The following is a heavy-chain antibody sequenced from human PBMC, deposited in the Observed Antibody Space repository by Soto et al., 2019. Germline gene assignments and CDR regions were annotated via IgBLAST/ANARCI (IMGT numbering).Heavy chain of an antibody. J-gene: IGHJ4*02. CDR2: IRNKAHGGTT. V-gene: IGHV3-49*03. Sequence: PGGSLRLSCTGSGFTFGDYHVSWFRQAPGKGLEWVTFIRNKAHGGTTEYAASVKGRFTISRDDSKSIAYLQINSLKTEDTAMYYCTRWTASYSDYWGQGALVTVSS. CDR1: GFTFGDYH. CDR3: TRWTASYSDY.